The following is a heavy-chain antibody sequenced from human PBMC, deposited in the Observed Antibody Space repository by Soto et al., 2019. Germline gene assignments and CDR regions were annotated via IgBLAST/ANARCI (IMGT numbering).Heavy chain of an antibody. CDR3: AREVRAAGLYYFDY. J-gene: IGHJ4*02. V-gene: IGHV6-1*01. Sequence: SETLSPTCAISGDSVSSNSAAWNWIRQSPSRGLEWLGRTYYRSKWYNDYAVSVKSRITINPDTSKNQFSLQLNSVTPEDTAVYYCAREVRAAGLYYFDYWGQGTLVTVSS. CDR1: GDSVSSNSAA. CDR2: TYYRSKWYN. D-gene: IGHD6-13*01.